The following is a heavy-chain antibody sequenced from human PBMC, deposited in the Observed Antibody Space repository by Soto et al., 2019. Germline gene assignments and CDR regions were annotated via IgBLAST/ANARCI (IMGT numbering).Heavy chain of an antibody. V-gene: IGHV3-23*01. J-gene: IGHJ5*02. CDR1: GFTFSSYG. CDR2: IRGSADSA. D-gene: IGHD3-10*01. CDR3: AKHLWFRESVSHP. Sequence: GGSVRLSCAASGFTFSSYGMSWVRQAPRKGLEWVSTIRGSADSANYADSVKGRFTISRDNSKNMLYLQMNSLRADDTAVYYCAKHLWFRESVSHPSGPATLLTVSS.